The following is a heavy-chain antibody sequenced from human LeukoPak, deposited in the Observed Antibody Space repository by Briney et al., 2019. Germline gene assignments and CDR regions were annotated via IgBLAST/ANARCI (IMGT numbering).Heavy chain of an antibody. Sequence: SGGSLRLSCAASGFTFSSYAMSWVRQTPGKGLEWVANIKQDGSVKQYVDSVKGRFTISRDNAKNSLYLQMDSLRAEDTAVYYCAKFSRAADSYWGQGTLVTVSS. D-gene: IGHD2-15*01. J-gene: IGHJ4*02. CDR3: AKFSRAADSY. CDR2: IKQDGSVK. V-gene: IGHV3-7*01. CDR1: GFTFSSYA.